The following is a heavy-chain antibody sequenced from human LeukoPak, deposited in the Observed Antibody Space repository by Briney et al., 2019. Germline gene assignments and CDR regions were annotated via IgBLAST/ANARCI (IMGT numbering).Heavy chain of an antibody. Sequence: SETLSLTCAVYGGSFSGYYWSWIRQPPGKGLEWIGEINHSGSTNHNPSLKSRVTISVDTSKNQFSLKLSSVTAADTAVYYCARGPRWGYSYVDYWGQGTLVTVSS. V-gene: IGHV4-34*01. CDR2: INHSGST. D-gene: IGHD5-18*01. J-gene: IGHJ4*02. CDR1: GGSFSGYY. CDR3: ARGPRWGYSYVDY.